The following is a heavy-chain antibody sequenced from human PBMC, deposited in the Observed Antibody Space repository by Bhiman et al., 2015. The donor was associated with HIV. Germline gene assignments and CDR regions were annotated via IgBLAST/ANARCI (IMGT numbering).Heavy chain of an antibody. Sequence: EVQLLESGGGLVQPGGSLRLSCAASGFTFSNYAMTWVRQAPGKGLEWVSTISGSGYSTYYADSMKGRFNTSRDNAKNSLYLQMTSLRAEDTAVYYCARGAPDGYTYLNYWGQGTLVTVSS. J-gene: IGHJ4*02. CDR1: GFTFSNYA. CDR3: ARGAPDGYTYLNY. V-gene: IGHV3-23*01. D-gene: IGHD5-24*01. CDR2: ISGSGYST.